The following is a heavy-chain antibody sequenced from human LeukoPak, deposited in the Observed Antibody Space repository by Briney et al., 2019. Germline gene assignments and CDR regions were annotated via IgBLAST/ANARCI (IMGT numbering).Heavy chain of an antibody. V-gene: IGHV3-53*01. Sequence: EPGGSLRLSCAASGFIVSSKYISWVRQAPGKGLEWVSVVYIDGDTYYADSVKGRFTISRDNAKNSLYLQMNSLRAEDTAVYYCARVGKTDAVVPAAYTRYYYYMDVWGKGTTVTVSS. J-gene: IGHJ6*03. CDR1: GFIVSSKY. CDR3: ARVGKTDAVVPAAYTRYYYYMDV. CDR2: VYIDGDT. D-gene: IGHD2-2*01.